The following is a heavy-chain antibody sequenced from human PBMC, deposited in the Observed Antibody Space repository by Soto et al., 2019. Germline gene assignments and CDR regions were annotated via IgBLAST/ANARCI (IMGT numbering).Heavy chain of an antibody. CDR2: IIPIFGTA. CDR3: ARVPSDYDILTGYYYYYYGMDV. J-gene: IGHJ6*02. CDR1: GGTFSSYA. D-gene: IGHD3-9*01. V-gene: IGHV1-69*13. Sequence: SVKVSCKASGGTFSSYAISWVRQAPGQGLEWMGGIIPIFGTANYAQKFQGRVTITADESTSTAYMELSSLRSEDTAVYYCARVPSDYDILTGYYYYYYGMDVWGQGTTVTVSS.